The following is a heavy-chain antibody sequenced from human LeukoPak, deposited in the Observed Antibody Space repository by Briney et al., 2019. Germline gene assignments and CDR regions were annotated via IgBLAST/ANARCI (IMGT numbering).Heavy chain of an antibody. V-gene: IGHV3-33*01. CDR3: ARAGEGFDT. CDR1: GFPFSNYG. Sequence: PGGSLSLSCAASGFPFSNYGMHWVRQAPGKGLEWVAVIWYDASNKFYGDSVKGRFTISRDNSKNTLYLQMSSLRAEDTAIYYCARAGEGFDTWGQGTKVTVSS. CDR2: IWYDASNK. D-gene: IGHD3-10*01. J-gene: IGHJ3*02.